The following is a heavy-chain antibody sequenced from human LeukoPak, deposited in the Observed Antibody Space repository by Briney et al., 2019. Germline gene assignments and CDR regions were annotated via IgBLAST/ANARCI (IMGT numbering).Heavy chain of an antibody. CDR3: ARDSAYSSSYDY. CDR2: IYTSEST. J-gene: IGHJ4*02. Sequence: SETLSLTCTVSGGSISSHYWSWIRQPAGKGLEWIGRIYTSESTNYNPSLKSRVTMSVDTSKNQFSLKLSSVTAADTAVYYCARDSAYSSSYDYWGQGTLVTVSS. CDR1: GGSISSHY. V-gene: IGHV4-4*07. D-gene: IGHD6-6*01.